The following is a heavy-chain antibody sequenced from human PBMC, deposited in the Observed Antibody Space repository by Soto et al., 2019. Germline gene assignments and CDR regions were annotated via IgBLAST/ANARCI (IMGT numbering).Heavy chain of an antibody. CDR3: ARGPGGLLGWDFDT. D-gene: IGHD2-21*02. CDR2: INYSGST. CDR1: GGSISSYY. Sequence: SETLSLTCTVSGGSISSYYWSWIRQPPGKGLEWIGYINYSGSTNYNPSLKSRVTISVDTSKNQFSLKLSSMTAADTAVYYCARGPGGLLGWDFDTWALGNLVPVS. J-gene: IGHJ2*01. V-gene: IGHV4-59*12.